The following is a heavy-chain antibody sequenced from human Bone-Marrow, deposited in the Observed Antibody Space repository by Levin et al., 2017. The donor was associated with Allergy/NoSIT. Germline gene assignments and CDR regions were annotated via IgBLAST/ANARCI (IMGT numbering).Heavy chain of an antibody. CDR2: MSGSGATT. J-gene: IGHJ4*02. CDR3: AEGRGMVVNGPLLDG. V-gene: IGHV3-23*01. Sequence: GGSLRLSCAASGFNFVSYAMNWVRQAPGKGLEWISTMSGSGATTYNADSVKGRITMSRDNSKNTVYLQINRLTVEDTGVYYCAEGRGMVVNGPLLDGWGQGTLVTVSS. D-gene: IGHD2-15*01. CDR1: GFNFVSYA.